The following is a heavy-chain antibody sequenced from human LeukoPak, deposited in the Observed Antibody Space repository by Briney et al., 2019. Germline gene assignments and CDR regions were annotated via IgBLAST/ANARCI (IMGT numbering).Heavy chain of an antibody. D-gene: IGHD3-22*01. CDR1: GYSFTSYW. Sequence: GESLKISCKGSGYSFTSYWIGWVRQMPGKGLEWMGIIYPGDSDTRYSPSFQGQVTISADKSISTAYLQWSSLKAPDTAMYYCARRTYYYDSSGYYLSVDWFDPWGQGTLVTVSS. V-gene: IGHV5-51*01. CDR2: IYPGDSDT. J-gene: IGHJ5*02. CDR3: ARRTYYYDSSGYYLSVDWFDP.